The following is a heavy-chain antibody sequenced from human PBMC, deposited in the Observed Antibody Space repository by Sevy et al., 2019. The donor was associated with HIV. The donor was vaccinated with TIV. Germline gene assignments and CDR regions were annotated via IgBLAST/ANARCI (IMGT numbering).Heavy chain of an antibody. CDR3: AKGYCDGGSCPRDYYYYGMDV. Sequence: GGSLRLSCAASEFTFSSYAMSWVRQAPGKGLEWVSAISGRGGSTYYADSVKGRFTISRDNSKNTLYLQLSSLRVDDTAIYYCAKGYCDGGSCPRDYYYYGMDVWGQGTTVTVSS. CDR2: ISGRGGST. D-gene: IGHD2-15*01. CDR1: EFTFSSYA. V-gene: IGHV3-23*01. J-gene: IGHJ6*02.